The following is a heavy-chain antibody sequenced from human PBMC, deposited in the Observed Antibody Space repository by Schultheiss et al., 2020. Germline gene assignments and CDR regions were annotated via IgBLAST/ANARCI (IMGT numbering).Heavy chain of an antibody. D-gene: IGHD3-10*01. J-gene: IGHJ4*02. CDR1: GGSVSSASYY. CDR3: ARHYYSSGSPDY. CDR2: IYYSGST. Sequence: SETLSLTCTVSGGSVSSASYYWSWIRQPPGKGLEWIGNIYYSGSTNYNPSLKSRVTISVDTSKNQFSLKLSSVTAADTAVYFCARHYYSSGSPDYWGQGTLVTVSS. V-gene: IGHV4-61*01.